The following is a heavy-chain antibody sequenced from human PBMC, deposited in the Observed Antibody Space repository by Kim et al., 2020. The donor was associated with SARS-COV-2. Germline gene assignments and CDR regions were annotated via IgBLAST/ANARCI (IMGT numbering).Heavy chain of an antibody. CDR2: ISAYNGNT. CDR1: GYTFTSYG. J-gene: IGHJ6*02. CDR3: ARGEYSSGWPRGGDYYYGMDV. Sequence: ASVKVSCKASGYTFTSYGISWVRQAPGQGLEWMGWISAYNGNTNYAQKLQGRVTMTTDTSTSTAYMELRSLRSDDTAVYYCARGEYSSGWPRGGDYYYGMDVWGQGTTVTVSS. V-gene: IGHV1-18*04. D-gene: IGHD6-19*01.